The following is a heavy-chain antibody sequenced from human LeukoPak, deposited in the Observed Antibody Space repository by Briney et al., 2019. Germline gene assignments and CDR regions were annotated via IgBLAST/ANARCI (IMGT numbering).Heavy chain of an antibody. J-gene: IGHJ3*02. CDR3: ARDSPAAFDI. Sequence: SETLSLTCAVSGGSISSSHWWNWVRQPPGKGLEWIGEIYHSGSTNYNPSLKSRVTISVDTSKNQFSLKLSSVTAADTAVYYCARDSPAAFDIWGQGTMDTVSS. CDR1: GGSISSSHW. V-gene: IGHV4-4*02. CDR2: IYHSGST.